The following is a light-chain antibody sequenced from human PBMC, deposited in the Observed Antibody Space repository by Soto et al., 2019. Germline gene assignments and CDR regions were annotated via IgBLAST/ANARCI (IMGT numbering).Light chain of an antibody. CDR3: QQYVTSPWT. Sequence: DIVLTQSPGTLSLTPGERATLSCRASQSVSSNYLAWYQQKPGQAPRILIYGASSGVTGIPDRFSGSGSGTDFTLTISRLEPEDFAVYYCQQYVTSPWTFGQGTKVEIK. V-gene: IGKV3-20*01. CDR2: GAS. J-gene: IGKJ1*01. CDR1: QSVSSNY.